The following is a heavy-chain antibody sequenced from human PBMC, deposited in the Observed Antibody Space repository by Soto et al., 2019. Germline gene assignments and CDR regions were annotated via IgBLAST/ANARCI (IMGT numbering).Heavy chain of an antibody. CDR3: ARRRTNYCYGMDV. J-gene: IGHJ6*02. CDR2: ISSSGSPI. V-gene: IGHV3-48*02. D-gene: IGHD3-3*01. Sequence: PGGSLRLSCAASRFTLSSYSMNWVRQAPGEGLEWISYISSSGSPIYYADSVKGRFTISRDNAKNSLYLQMNSLRDEDTAVYYCARRRTNYCYGMDVPGRGTTVTVSS. CDR1: RFTLSSYS.